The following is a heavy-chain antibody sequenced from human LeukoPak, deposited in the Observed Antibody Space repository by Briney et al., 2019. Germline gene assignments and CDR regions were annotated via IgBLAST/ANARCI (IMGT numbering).Heavy chain of an antibody. Sequence: GGSLRLSCAASGFTFDDYAMHWVRQAPGKGLEWVSGISWNSGSIGYADSVKGRFTISRDNAKNSLYLQMNSLRAEDTALYYCAKDIASTGAEFDYWGQGTLVTVSS. CDR3: AKDIASTGAEFDY. CDR1: GFTFDDYA. D-gene: IGHD1-26*01. V-gene: IGHV3-9*01. CDR2: ISWNSGSI. J-gene: IGHJ4*02.